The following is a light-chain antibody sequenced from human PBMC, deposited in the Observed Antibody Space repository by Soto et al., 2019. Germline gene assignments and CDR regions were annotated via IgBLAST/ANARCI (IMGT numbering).Light chain of an antibody. V-gene: IGKV1-17*01. Sequence: DIYMTQSPPSLFASVGDGVTIALRESAGIRNDLGWYQQKPGKAPKRLIYAAFSLQSGVPSRFSGSGSGTEFTLTISSLQPEDFATYFCLQHNSYPLTFGGGTKVDI. CDR3: LQHNSYPLT. J-gene: IGKJ4*01. CDR2: AAF. CDR1: AGIRND.